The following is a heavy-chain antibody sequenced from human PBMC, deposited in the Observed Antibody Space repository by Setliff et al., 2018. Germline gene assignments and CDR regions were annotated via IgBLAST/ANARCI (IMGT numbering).Heavy chain of an antibody. CDR1: GESFSNNY. V-gene: IGHV4-34*01. D-gene: IGHD3-10*01. Sequence: SETLSLTCSVYGESFSNNYWSWIRQTPGKGLEWIGESNHGGSTSYHPSLKSRLTMSVDTSKNQFSLKLTSVTAADTAVYFCARDVTMVHGASDWGQGTQVTVSS. J-gene: IGHJ4*02. CDR3: ARDVTMVHGASD. CDR2: SNHGGST.